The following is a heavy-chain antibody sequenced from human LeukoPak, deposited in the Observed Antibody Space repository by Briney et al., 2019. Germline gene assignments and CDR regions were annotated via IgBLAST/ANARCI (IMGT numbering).Heavy chain of an antibody. CDR1: GYSFTSYW. J-gene: IGHJ6*03. D-gene: IGHD6-13*01. CDR2: IYPGDSDT. Sequence: GESLKISCKGSGYSFTSYWIGWVRQMPGKGLEWMGIIYPGDSDTRYSPSFQGQVTISADKSISTAYLQWSSLKASDTAMYYCAREQHPSYYYYYMDVWGKGTTVTVSS. V-gene: IGHV5-51*01. CDR3: AREQHPSYYYYYMDV.